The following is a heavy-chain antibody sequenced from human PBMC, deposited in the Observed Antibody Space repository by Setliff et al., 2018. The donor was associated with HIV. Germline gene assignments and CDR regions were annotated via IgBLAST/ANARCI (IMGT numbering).Heavy chain of an antibody. V-gene: IGHV1-69*10. D-gene: IGHD3-16*02. Sequence: SVKVSCKASGGTFNTFGMNWVRQAPGQGLAWMGGIIPIARIPNYAQKFQDRVTITADESTSTVYMELSSLRSEDTAVYYCARVVITFGDIIVTPGAFDIWGPGTKVTVS. CDR1: GGTFNTFG. CDR2: IIPIARIP. CDR3: ARVVITFGDIIVTPGAFDI. J-gene: IGHJ3*02.